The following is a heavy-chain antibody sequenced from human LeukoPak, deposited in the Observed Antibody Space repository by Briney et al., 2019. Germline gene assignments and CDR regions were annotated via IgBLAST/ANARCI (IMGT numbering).Heavy chain of an antibody. CDR3: AGATATGTGRAFHY. CDR1: GEPITAFY. Sequence: PSQNPSPTRPGYGEPITAFYCILIRPPPVPTLALIGEVRHSGSTNYNPSLKSRVTMSVDMSKNQFSLKQNSVTAADTAVYYCAGATATGTGRAFHYWAQGNLVPVSS. J-gene: IGHJ4*02. V-gene: IGHV4-34*01. CDR2: VRHSGST. D-gene: IGHD3-10*01.